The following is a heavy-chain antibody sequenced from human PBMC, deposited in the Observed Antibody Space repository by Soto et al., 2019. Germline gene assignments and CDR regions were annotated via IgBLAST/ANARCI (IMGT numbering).Heavy chain of an antibody. CDR2: IYYSGST. CDR3: ARVFGEVALHWFCP. CDR1: GCSISSGDYY. Sequence: HVQLQESGPGLVKPSQTLSLTCTVSGCSISSGDYYWSWILQPPGKGLAWIGYIYYSGSTYYNPSLKGRVNEPVDTSKGQFSLRLSSVTAASTAVYYCARVFGEVALHWFCPWGQGTLVTVSS. D-gene: IGHD3-16*02. J-gene: IGHJ5*02. V-gene: IGHV4-30-4*01.